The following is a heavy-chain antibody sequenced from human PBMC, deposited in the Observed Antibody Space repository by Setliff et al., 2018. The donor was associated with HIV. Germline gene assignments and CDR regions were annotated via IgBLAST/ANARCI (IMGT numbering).Heavy chain of an antibody. CDR3: ARKGDWNYPYDY. D-gene: IGHD1-7*01. J-gene: IGHJ4*02. CDR2: IYISGST. CDR1: DDSISGYY. Sequence: SETLSLTCTVSDDSISGYYWSWIRQPPGKGLEWIGYIYISGSTNYNPSLRSRVTISADTSKNQFSLTLSSVTAADTAVYYCARKGDWNYPYDYWGQGALVTSPQ. V-gene: IGHV4-4*09.